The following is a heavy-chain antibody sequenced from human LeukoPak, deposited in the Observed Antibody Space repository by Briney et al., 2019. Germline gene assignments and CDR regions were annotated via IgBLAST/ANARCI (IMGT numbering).Heavy chain of an antibody. Sequence: GGSLRLSCAASGFTFSSYGMHWVRQAPGKGLEWVAFIRYDGSNKYYADSVNGRFTISRDNSKNTLYLQMNSLRAEDTAVYYCAKEYDFWSGSYFADYWGQGTLVSVSS. V-gene: IGHV3-30*02. CDR2: IRYDGSNK. CDR3: AKEYDFWSGSYFADY. CDR1: GFTFSSYG. D-gene: IGHD3-3*01. J-gene: IGHJ4*02.